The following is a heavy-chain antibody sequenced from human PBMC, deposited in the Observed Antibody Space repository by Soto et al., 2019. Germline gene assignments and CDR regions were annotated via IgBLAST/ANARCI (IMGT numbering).Heavy chain of an antibody. CDR3: ARASGYCSGGSCYSFAFDI. D-gene: IGHD2-15*01. V-gene: IGHV1-69*02. CDR1: GGTFSSYT. CDR2: IIPILGIA. J-gene: IGHJ3*02. Sequence: SVKVSCKASGGTFSSYTISWVRQAPGQGLEWMGRIIPILGIANYAQKFQGRVTITADKSTSTAYMELSSLRSEDTAFYYCARASGYCSGGSCYSFAFDIWGQGTMVTVSS.